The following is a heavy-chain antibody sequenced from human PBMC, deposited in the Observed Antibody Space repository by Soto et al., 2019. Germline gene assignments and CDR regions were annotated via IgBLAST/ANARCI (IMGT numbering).Heavy chain of an antibody. Sequence: VQLVESGGGVVQPGRSLRLSCAASGFTFSDYAMHWVRQAPGKGLEWVAVVSHDGRNTHYADAVTGRFTISTYSSKNTVSLKMTSLRGEDTAVYSFARGGRQWLVTSGFNWWGQGAVVTVSS. V-gene: IGHV3-30*03. CDR3: ARGGRQWLVTSGFNW. CDR2: VSHDGRNT. D-gene: IGHD6-19*01. J-gene: IGHJ4*02. CDR1: GFTFSDYA.